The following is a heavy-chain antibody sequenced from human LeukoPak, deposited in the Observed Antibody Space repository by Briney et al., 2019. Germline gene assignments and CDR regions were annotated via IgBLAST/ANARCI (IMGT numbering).Heavy chain of an antibody. V-gene: IGHV4-34*01. CDR1: GGSFSGYY. J-gene: IGHJ5*02. CDR2: INHSGST. CDR3: ARKQQLVRGHWFDP. Sequence: KTSETPSLTCAVYGGSFSGYYWSWIRQPPGKGLEWIGEINHSGSTNYNPSLKSRVTISVDTSKNQFSLKLSSVTAADTAVYYCARKQQLVRGHWFDPWGQGTLVTVSS. D-gene: IGHD6-13*01.